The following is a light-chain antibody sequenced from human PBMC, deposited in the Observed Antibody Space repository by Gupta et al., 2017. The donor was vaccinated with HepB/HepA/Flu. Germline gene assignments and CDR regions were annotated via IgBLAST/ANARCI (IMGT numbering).Light chain of an antibody. J-gene: IGKJ1*01. CDR3: QQYNGFSTWT. V-gene: IGKV1-5*03. CDR2: QAS. Sequence: DTQMTQSPSTLSASVGDRVTITCRASLSISTWLAWYQQKPGEAPKLLLYQASTLVSGVPSRFSGSGSGTQFTLTISGLQPDDFATYYCQQYNGFSTWTFGQGTKVEIK. CDR1: LSISTW.